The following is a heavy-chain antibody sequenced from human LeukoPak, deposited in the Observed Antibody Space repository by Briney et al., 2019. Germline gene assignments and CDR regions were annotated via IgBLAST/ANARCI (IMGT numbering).Heavy chain of an antibody. CDR2: ISRSGDST. Sequence: WGSLRRSCAGSGFSFSSYAMSWVRQAPRLGLEWVSGISRSGDSTYYADSVKGRFTISRENSKYTLYLQMNSLRAEDTALYYCAKHSYYDSSGHHFYYYGMDVWGQGTTVTVSS. V-gene: IGHV3-23*01. D-gene: IGHD3-22*01. J-gene: IGHJ6*02. CDR3: AKHSYYDSSGHHFYYYGMDV. CDR1: GFSFSSYA.